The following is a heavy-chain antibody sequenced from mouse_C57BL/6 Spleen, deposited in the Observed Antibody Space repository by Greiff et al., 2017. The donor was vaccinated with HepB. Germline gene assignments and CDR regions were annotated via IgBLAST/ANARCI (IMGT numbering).Heavy chain of an antibody. V-gene: IGHV1-82*01. CDR1: GYAFSSSW. Sequence: QVQLKESGPELVKPGASVKISCKASGYAFSSSWMNWVKQRPGKGLEWIGRIYPGDGDTNYNGKFKGKATLTADKSSSTAYMQLSSLTSEDSAVYFCARRYSNYVPFDYWGQGTTLTVSS. J-gene: IGHJ2*01. D-gene: IGHD2-5*01. CDR3: ARRYSNYVPFDY. CDR2: IYPGDGDT.